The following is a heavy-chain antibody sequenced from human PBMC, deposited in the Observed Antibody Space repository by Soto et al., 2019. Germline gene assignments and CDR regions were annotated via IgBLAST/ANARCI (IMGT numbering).Heavy chain of an antibody. J-gene: IGHJ6*02. Sequence: PGGSLRLSCAASGFTFSSYSMNWVRQAPGKGLEWLSYITSTSSTKSYADSVKGRFTISRDNAKNSLYLQMNSLRDEDTAVYYCARRITMVRGPYYYYALDVWGQGTTVTVSS. CDR1: GFTFSSYS. D-gene: IGHD3-10*01. V-gene: IGHV3-48*02. CDR3: ARRITMVRGPYYYYALDV. CDR2: ITSTSSTK.